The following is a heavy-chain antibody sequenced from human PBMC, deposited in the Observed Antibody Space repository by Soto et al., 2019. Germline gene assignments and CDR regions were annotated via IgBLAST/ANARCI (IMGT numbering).Heavy chain of an antibody. Sequence: QVQLVQSGPEMKKPGASVKLSCKASGYTFTTYSMHWVRQAPGQRLEWMGWIHAGNGNTEHSQKFQGRVTITRDTCASTAYLELGSLSSEDTAVYYCARAACSSTICYNYYAYGMDVWGQGTAVTGS. J-gene: IGHJ6*02. V-gene: IGHV1-3*01. D-gene: IGHD2-2*01. CDR2: IHAGNGNT. CDR1: GYTFTTYS. CDR3: ARAACSSTICYNYYAYGMDV.